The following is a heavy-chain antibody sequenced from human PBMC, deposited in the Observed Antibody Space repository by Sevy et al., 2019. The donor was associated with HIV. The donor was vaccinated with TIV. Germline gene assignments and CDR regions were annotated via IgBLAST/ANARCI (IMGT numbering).Heavy chain of an antibody. CDR2: VSYDGSNK. J-gene: IGHJ4*02. D-gene: IGHD3-22*01. Sequence: GGSLRLSCAASGFTFSSNAMHWVRQAPGKGLEWVAIVSYDGSNKYYADSVRGRFTISRDNSKNTLYLQMNSLRAEDTAVYYCASDRYYYDSSGLSYFDYWGQGTLVTVSS. V-gene: IGHV3-30-3*01. CDR1: GFTFSSNA. CDR3: ASDRYYYDSSGLSYFDY.